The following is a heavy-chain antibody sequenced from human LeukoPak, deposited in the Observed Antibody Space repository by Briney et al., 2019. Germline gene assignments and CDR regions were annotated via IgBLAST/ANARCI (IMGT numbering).Heavy chain of an antibody. V-gene: IGHV1-69*02. CDR3: STDGSGSYDEN. J-gene: IGHJ4*02. CDR1: GYTFTGYY. D-gene: IGHD1-26*01. CDR2: IIPILGIA. Sequence: SVKVSCKAFGYTFTGYYMHWVRQAPGQGLEWMGRIIPILGIANYAQKFQGRVTITADKSTSTAYMELSSLRSEDTAVYYCSTDGSGSYDENWGQGTLVTVSS.